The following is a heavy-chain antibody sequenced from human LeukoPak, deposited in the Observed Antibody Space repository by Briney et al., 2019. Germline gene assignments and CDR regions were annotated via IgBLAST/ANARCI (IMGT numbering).Heavy chain of an antibody. CDR3: ARDFFPIVDSTWYEIGY. CDR1: GFTFSSYA. V-gene: IGHV3-30*03. J-gene: IGHJ4*02. D-gene: IGHD2-21*01. CDR2: ISYDGSKK. Sequence: PGGSLRLSCAASGFTFSSYAVSWVRQAPGKGLEWVAVISYDGSKKYYADSVKGRFTISRDNSRNTLYLQMDSLRSEDTAVYYCARDFFPIVDSTWYEIGYWGQGTLVTVSS.